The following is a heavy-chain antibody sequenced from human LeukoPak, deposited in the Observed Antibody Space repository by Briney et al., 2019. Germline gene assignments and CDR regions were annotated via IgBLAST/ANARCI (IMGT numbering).Heavy chain of an antibody. D-gene: IGHD3-16*01. Sequence: SETLSLTCTVSGGSISSYYWSWIRQPAGKGLEWIGRIYTSGSTNYNPYLKSRVTISADTSKNQFSLNLNSVTAADTAVYYCARDRTKIGGIDYWGQGTLVTVSS. J-gene: IGHJ4*02. CDR3: ARDRTKIGGIDY. CDR2: IYTSGST. V-gene: IGHV4-4*07. CDR1: GGSISSYY.